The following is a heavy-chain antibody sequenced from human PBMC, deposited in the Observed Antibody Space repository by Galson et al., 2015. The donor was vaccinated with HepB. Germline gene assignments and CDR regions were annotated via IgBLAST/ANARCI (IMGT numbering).Heavy chain of an antibody. CDR3: ARHGGGDPDGY. J-gene: IGHJ4*02. Sequence: QSGAEVKKPGEPLKISCKASGYKFTTYWISWVRQMPGKGLEWMGRIDPTDSYTNYSPSFQGQVTMSVDKSITTAYLQWSSLKASDTAMYYCARHGGGDPDGYWGQGTLVTVSS. V-gene: IGHV5-10-1*01. D-gene: IGHD3-16*01. CDR2: IDPTDSYT. CDR1: GYKFTTYW.